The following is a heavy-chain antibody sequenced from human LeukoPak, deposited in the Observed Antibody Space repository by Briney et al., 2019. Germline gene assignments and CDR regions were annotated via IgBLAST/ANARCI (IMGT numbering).Heavy chain of an antibody. J-gene: IGHJ6*02. D-gene: IGHD3-9*01. CDR2: IIPIFGTA. Sequence: SVKVSCKASGGTFSSYAISWVRQAPGQGLEWMGGIIPIFGTANYAQKLQGRVTMTTDTSTSTAYMELRSLRSDDTAVYYCARELRYFDLAIYYYYYGMDVWGQGTTVTVSS. CDR1: GGTFSSYA. V-gene: IGHV1-69*05. CDR3: ARELRYFDLAIYYYYYGMDV.